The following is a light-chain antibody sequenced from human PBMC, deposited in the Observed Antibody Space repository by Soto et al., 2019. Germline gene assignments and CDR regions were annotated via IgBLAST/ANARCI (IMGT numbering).Light chain of an antibody. CDR1: SSNIGNNY. CDR2: DSN. CDR3: SSYAGSNNLV. V-gene: IGLV1-51*01. Sequence: QSVLTQPPSVSAAPGQKVTISCSGSSSNIGNNYVSWYQQFPGTAPKLLIYDSNSRPSGIPDRFSGSKSGNTASLTVSGLQAEDEADYYCSSYAGSNNLVFGGGTKVTVL. J-gene: IGLJ2*01.